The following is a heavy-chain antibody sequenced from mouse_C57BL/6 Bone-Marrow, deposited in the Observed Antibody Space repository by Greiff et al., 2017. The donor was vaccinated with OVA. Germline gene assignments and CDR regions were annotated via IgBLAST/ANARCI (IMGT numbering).Heavy chain of an antibody. CDR1: GFNIKDDY. Sequence: EVQLKQSGAELVRPGASVKLSCTASGFNIKDDYMHWVKQRPEQGLEWIGWIDPENGDTEYASKFQGKATITADTSSNTAYLQLSSLTSEDTAVYYCTITTVVADYWGQGTTLTVSS. CDR3: TITTVVADY. J-gene: IGHJ2*01. CDR2: IDPENGDT. V-gene: IGHV14-4*01. D-gene: IGHD1-1*01.